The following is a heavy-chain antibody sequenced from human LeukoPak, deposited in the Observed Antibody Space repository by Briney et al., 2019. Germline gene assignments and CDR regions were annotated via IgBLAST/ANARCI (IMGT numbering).Heavy chain of an antibody. CDR1: GFSLRGYA. D-gene: IGHD3-10*01. CDR3: ARIGLGVSFGSGFDY. CDR2: ISYDGRDQ. Sequence: GRSLRLSCVASGFSLRGYAMNWVRQAPGKGGLGGVTMISYDGRDQSYAASVNGRFTISRDDSKNTLFLQMNSLRVEDTAMYHCARIGLGVSFGSGFDYWGQGTLVTVTS. J-gene: IGHJ4*02. V-gene: IGHV3-30-3*01.